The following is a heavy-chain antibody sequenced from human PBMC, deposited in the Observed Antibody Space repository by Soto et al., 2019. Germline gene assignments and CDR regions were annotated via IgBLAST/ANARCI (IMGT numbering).Heavy chain of an antibody. J-gene: IGHJ4*02. CDR1: GGSITSYY. CDR3: ARRYSGYGVY. V-gene: IGHV4-59*08. D-gene: IGHD5-12*01. Sequence: QVQLQESGPGLVKPSETLSLTCTVSGGSITSYYWSWIRQPPGKGLEWIGYIYFSGSANYNPSLKSRVTISVDTSKNQFSLKLSSVTAADTAVYYCARRYSGYGVYWGQGTLVTVSS. CDR2: IYFSGSA.